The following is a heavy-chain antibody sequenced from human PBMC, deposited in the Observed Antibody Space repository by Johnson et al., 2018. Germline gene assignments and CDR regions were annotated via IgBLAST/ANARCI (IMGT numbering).Heavy chain of an antibody. CDR1: EFTVSSNS. J-gene: IGHJ3*02. CDR2: IYCGGNT. V-gene: IGHV3-53*01. D-gene: IGHD3-22*01. CDR3: ARAPRSAYEAYDAFDI. Sequence: VQLVQSGGGLIQPGGSLRLACAASEFTVSSNSMNWVRQAPGKGLEWVAGIYCGGNTYYADSVTGRFTISRDNSKNTLYLQLNSMRAEDTAVDYCARAPRSAYEAYDAFDIWGQGTTVTVSS.